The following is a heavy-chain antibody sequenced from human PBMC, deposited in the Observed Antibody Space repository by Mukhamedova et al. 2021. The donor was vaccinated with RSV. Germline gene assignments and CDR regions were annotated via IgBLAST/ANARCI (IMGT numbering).Heavy chain of an antibody. Sequence: GIIPIFGTANYAQKFQGRVTITADKSTSTAYMELSSLRSEDTAVYYCARDSTGAAAALGWFDPWGQGTLVTVSS. J-gene: IGHJ5*02. D-gene: IGHD6-13*01. CDR2: IIPIFGTA. V-gene: IGHV1-69*06. CDR3: ARDSTGAAAALGWFDP.